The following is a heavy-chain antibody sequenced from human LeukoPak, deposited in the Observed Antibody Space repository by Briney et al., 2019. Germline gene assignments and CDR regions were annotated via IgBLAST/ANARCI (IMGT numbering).Heavy chain of an antibody. D-gene: IGHD2-2*01. V-gene: IGHV4-59*01. CDR2: IDHTGIT. Sequence: SETLSLTCTVSDDSITIYYWSWIRQPPGKGLEWIGYIDHTGITNYNPSLNSRVTISRDTARNHFSLELSSATAADTAVYYCARGTYYYYYYMDVWGKGTTVTISS. CDR3: ARGTYYYYYYMDV. J-gene: IGHJ6*03. CDR1: DDSITIYY.